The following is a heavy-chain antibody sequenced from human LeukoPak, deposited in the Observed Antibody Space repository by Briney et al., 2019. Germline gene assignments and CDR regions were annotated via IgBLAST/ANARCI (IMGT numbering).Heavy chain of an antibody. CDR3: ARGSKYYYYGMDV. CDR1: GFTFSSYD. V-gene: IGHV3-13*01. D-gene: IGHD6-6*01. CDR2: IGTAGDT. J-gene: IGHJ6*02. Sequence: GRSLRLSCAASGFTFSSYDMHWVRQATGKGLEWVSAIGTAGDTYYPGSVKGRFTISRENAKNSLYLQMNSLRAGDTAVYYCARGSKYYYYGMDVWGQGTTVTVSS.